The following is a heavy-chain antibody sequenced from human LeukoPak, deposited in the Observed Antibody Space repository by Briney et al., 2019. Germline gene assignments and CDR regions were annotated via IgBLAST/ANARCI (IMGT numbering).Heavy chain of an antibody. CDR3: ALSCSSTSCYGPIDAFDI. J-gene: IGHJ3*02. D-gene: IGHD2-2*01. CDR1: GYTFTSYD. CDR2: ISAYNGNT. Sequence: EASVKVSCKTSGYTFTSYDINWVRQATGQGLEWMGWISAYNGNTNYAQKLQGRVTMTTDTSTSTAYMELRSLRSDDTAVYYCALSCSSTSCYGPIDAFDIWGQGTMVTVSS. V-gene: IGHV1-18*01.